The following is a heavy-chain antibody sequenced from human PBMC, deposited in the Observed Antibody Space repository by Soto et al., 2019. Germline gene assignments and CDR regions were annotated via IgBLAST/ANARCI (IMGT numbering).Heavy chain of an antibody. CDR3: ARGGIVVVPAAPGLAFDI. Sequence: GGSLRLSCAASGFTFSSYGMHWVRQAPGKGLEWVAVIWYDGSNKYYADSVKGRFTISRDNSKNTLYLQMNSLRAEDTAVYYCARGGIVVVPAAPGLAFDIWGQGTMVTVSS. CDR2: IWYDGSNK. V-gene: IGHV3-33*01. J-gene: IGHJ3*02. D-gene: IGHD2-2*01. CDR1: GFTFSSYG.